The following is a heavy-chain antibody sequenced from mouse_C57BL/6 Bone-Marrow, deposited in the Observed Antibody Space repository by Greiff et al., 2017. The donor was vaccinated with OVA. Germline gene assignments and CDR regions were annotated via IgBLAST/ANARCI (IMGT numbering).Heavy chain of an antibody. Sequence: QVQLQQPGAELVRPGSSVKLSCKASGYTFTSYWMHWVKQRPIQGLEWIGNIDPSDSETHYNQKFKDKATLTVDKSSSTAYMQLSSLTSVISAVYYCARTGSRGGFADWGQGTLVTVSA. CDR1: GYTFTSYW. CDR2: IDPSDSET. V-gene: IGHV1-52*01. J-gene: IGHJ3*01. D-gene: IGHD1-1*01. CDR3: ARTGSRGGFAD.